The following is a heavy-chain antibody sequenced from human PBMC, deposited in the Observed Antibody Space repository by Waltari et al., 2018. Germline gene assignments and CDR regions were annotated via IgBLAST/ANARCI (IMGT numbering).Heavy chain of an antibody. V-gene: IGHV4-38-2*02. CDR2: IYHSGST. CDR1: GYSISSGYY. J-gene: IGHJ5*02. Sequence: QVQLQESGPGLVKPPETLSLTCTVSGYSISSGYYWGWIRQPPGKGLEWIGNIYHSGSTYYSPSLNSRVTISVDTSKNQFSLKLRSVTAADTAVYSCARGAPFNWFDPWGQGILVTVSS. CDR3: ARGAPFNWFDP.